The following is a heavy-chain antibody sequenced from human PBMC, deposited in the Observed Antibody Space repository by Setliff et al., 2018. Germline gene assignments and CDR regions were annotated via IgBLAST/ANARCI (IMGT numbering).Heavy chain of an antibody. CDR1: GGTLTDYY. CDR3: ATDYAQGDYGGKRDDI. CDR2: VDPEDGET. J-gene: IGHJ3*02. D-gene: IGHD4-17*01. Sequence: VKVSCKASGGTLTDYYMHWVQQAPGKGHEWMGRVDPEDGETIYEEKFQGRVTITADTSTDTAYMELSSLRSEHTAVYYCATDYAQGDYGGKRDDIGGQGTMVTVSS. V-gene: IGHV1-69-2*01.